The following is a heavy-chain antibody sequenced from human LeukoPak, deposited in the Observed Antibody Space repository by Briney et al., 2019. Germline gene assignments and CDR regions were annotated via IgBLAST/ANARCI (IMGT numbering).Heavy chain of an antibody. D-gene: IGHD1-14*01. CDR2: IGTTVTNI. CDR3: ASGTQSDY. V-gene: IGHV3-48*03. Sequence: PGGSLRLSCAASGFTFSTFEMNWVRQAPGRGLEWVSSIGTTVTNIYYADSVRGRFTISRDNAKNSLYLQMNSLRAEDTAVYYCASGTQSDYWGQGTLVTVSS. CDR1: GFTFSTFE. J-gene: IGHJ4*02.